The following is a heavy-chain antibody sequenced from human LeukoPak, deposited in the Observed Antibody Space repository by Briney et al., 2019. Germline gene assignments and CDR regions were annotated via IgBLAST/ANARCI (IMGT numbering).Heavy chain of an antibody. Sequence: GASVKVSCKASGGTFSSYAISWVRQAPGQGLEWMGRIIPILGIANYAQKFQGRVTITADKSTSTAYMELSSLRSEDTAVYYCARAGVDSNDILTGYHGVDYWGQGTLVTVSS. J-gene: IGHJ4*02. V-gene: IGHV1-69*04. CDR2: IIPILGIA. CDR1: GGTFSSYA. CDR3: ARAGVDSNDILTGYHGVDY. D-gene: IGHD3-9*01.